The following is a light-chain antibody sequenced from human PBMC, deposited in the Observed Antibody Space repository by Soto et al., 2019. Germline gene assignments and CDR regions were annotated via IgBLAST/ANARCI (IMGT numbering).Light chain of an antibody. V-gene: IGLV2-14*01. Sequence: QSALTQPASVSGSPGQSITISCTGTSSDVVGYNYVSWYQQHPGKAPKLMIYGVTNRPSGVSSRFSGSRSGNTASLTISGLHAEDEAEYFCNSYTSSSTFVFGTGTKLTVL. CDR3: NSYTSSSTFV. CDR1: SSDVVGYNY. J-gene: IGLJ1*01. CDR2: GVT.